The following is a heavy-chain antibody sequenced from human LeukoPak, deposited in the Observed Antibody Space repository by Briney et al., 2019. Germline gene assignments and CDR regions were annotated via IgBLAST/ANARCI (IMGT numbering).Heavy chain of an antibody. Sequence: GGSLRLSCAASGFTFDDYAMHWVRQAPGKGLEWVSGISWNSGSIGYADSVKGRFTISRDNSKNTLYLHMNSLRAEDTAVYYCASLMMGAFDIWGQGTMVTVSS. CDR1: GFTFDDYA. CDR3: ASLMMGAFDI. D-gene: IGHD1-26*01. J-gene: IGHJ3*02. V-gene: IGHV3-9*01. CDR2: ISWNSGSI.